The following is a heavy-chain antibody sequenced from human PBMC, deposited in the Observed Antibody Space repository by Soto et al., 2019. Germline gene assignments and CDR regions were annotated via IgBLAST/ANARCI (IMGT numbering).Heavy chain of an antibody. J-gene: IGHJ4*02. V-gene: IGHV4-38-2*02. D-gene: IGHD5-18*01. Sequence: PSETLSLTCTVSGYSISNGYYWGWIRQSPEKGLEWIGTIYHSGTTYYNPSLKSRVIMSIDTSKNQFSLNLNSVNAADTAVYYCVRARYSYGSEVATWGQGTLGTVSS. CDR2: IYHSGTT. CDR1: GYSISNGYY. CDR3: VRARYSYGSEVAT.